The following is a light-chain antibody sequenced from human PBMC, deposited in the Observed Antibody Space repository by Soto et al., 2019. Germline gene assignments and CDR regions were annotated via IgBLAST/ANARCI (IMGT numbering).Light chain of an antibody. V-gene: IGLV2-14*01. J-gene: IGLJ1*01. CDR3: SSYTSSSTLLDV. Sequence: QSALTQPASVSGSPGQSITISCTGTSSDVGGYNYVSWYQQHPGKAPKLMIYDGSNRPSGVSNRFSGSKSGNTASLTISGLQDEDEAAYYCSSYTSSSTLLDVFGTGTKLTVL. CDR1: SSDVGGYNY. CDR2: DGS.